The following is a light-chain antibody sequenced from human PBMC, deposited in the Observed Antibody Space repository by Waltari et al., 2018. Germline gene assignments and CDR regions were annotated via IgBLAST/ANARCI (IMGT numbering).Light chain of an antibody. Sequence: SYELLQPPSASVSPGQPASITCSADILGNKYASWYPQKPCQSPLLVIYQDTKRPSEIPERFSGSKSANAATLTITGTQAMDDADYYCQALGTGAWVFGGGTKLTVL. CDR2: QDT. CDR1: ILGNKY. J-gene: IGLJ3*02. V-gene: IGLV3-1*01. CDR3: QALGTGAWV.